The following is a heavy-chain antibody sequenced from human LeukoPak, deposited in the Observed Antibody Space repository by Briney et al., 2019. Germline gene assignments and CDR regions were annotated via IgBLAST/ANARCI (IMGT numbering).Heavy chain of an antibody. CDR1: GEAFSGYF. Sequence: SETLSLTCAVYGEAFSGYFWSCVRQPPGKGLKWRGEINHRGSTDYNPALKSRVTMSVDTSKNQFSLRLSSVTAADTAVYYCARKNITMIKGTLFDYWGQGILVTVSS. CDR3: ARKNITMIKGTLFDY. CDR2: INHRGST. D-gene: IGHD3-22*01. V-gene: IGHV4-34*01. J-gene: IGHJ4*02.